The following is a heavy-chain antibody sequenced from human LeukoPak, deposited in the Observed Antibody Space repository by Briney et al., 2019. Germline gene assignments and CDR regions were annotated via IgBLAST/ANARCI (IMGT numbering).Heavy chain of an antibody. V-gene: IGHV1-24*01. D-gene: IGHD5-18*01. CDR2: FDPEDGET. J-gene: IGHJ4*02. CDR3: ATSRGYSLGFDY. CDR1: GYTRTELS. Sequence: GASVKVSFKVSGYTRTELSMHWVRQAPGKGLEWMGGFDPEDGETIYAQKFQGRVTMTEDTSTDTAYMELRSLGSEDTAVYYCATSRGYSLGFDYWGQGTLVTVSS.